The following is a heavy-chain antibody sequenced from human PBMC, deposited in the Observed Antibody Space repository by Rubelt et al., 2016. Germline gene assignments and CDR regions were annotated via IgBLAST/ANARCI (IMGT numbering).Heavy chain of an antibody. J-gene: IGHJ4*02. CDR3: ARGTAMIVGPLLD. V-gene: IGHV3-74*01. Sequence: GTGLEWLSRINTDGSSSNYTDSVKGRFTISRDNAKNTVHLQMHSLRAEDTAVYYCARGTAMIVGPLLDWGQGTLVTVSS. CDR2: INTDGSSS. D-gene: IGHD3-22*01.